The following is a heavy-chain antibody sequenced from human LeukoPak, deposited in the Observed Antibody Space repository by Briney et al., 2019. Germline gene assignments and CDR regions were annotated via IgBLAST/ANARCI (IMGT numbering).Heavy chain of an antibody. CDR3: ASGLYSSSSDY. V-gene: IGHV4-4*07. J-gene: IGHJ4*02. CDR1: GGSISSYY. D-gene: IGHD6-13*01. CDR2: IYTSGST. Sequence: SETLTLTCTVSGGSISSYYWSWIRQPAGKGLEWIGRIYTSGSTNYNPSLKSRVTMSVDTSKNQFSLKLSSVTAADTAVYYCASGLYSSSSDYWGQGTLVTVSS.